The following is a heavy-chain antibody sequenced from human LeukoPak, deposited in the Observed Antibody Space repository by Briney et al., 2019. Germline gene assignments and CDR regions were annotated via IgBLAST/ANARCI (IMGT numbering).Heavy chain of an antibody. V-gene: IGHV3-23*01. Sequence: GGTLRLSCAASGFTFSSYGMSWVRQAPGKGLEWVSAISGSGGSTYYADSVKGRFAVSRDNAKNSLYLQMNSLRAGDTAVYYCASSLGYCSGGSCYAGNQFDYWGQGTLVAVSS. CDR1: GFTFSSYG. J-gene: IGHJ4*02. D-gene: IGHD2-15*01. CDR3: ASSLGYCSGGSCYAGNQFDY. CDR2: ISGSGGST.